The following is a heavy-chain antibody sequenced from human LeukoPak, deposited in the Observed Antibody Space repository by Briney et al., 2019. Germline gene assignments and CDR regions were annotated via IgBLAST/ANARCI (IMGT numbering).Heavy chain of an antibody. V-gene: IGHV4-4*07. CDR2: IYTSGST. D-gene: IGHD3-22*01. CDR1: GGSISDYF. CDR3: ATDSSGYYSAFDI. Sequence: SETLSLTCTVSGGSISDYFWTWIRQPAGKGLEWIGRIYTSGSTNYNPSLKSRVTVSVDTSKNQFSLKLSSVTAADTAVYYCATDSSGYYSAFDIWGQGTMVTISS. J-gene: IGHJ3*02.